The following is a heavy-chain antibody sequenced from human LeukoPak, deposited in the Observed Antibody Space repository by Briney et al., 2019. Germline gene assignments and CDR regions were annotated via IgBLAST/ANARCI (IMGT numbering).Heavy chain of an antibody. CDR2: ISGRGGST. CDR1: GFTFSSYA. J-gene: IGHJ4*02. CDR3: AKDPRGYYDPSFDY. D-gene: IGHD3-22*01. V-gene: IGHV3-23*01. Sequence: PGGSLRLSCAASGFTFSSYAMGGVRQAPGEGLEWVSAISGRGGSTYYADSVKGLFTISRDNSKNTLYLQMNSLRAEDTDVYYCAKDPRGYYDPSFDYWGQGTLVTVSS.